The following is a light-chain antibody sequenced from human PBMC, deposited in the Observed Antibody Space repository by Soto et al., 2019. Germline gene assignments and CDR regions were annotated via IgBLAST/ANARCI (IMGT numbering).Light chain of an antibody. J-gene: IGKJ1*01. CDR1: QSVSASY. CDR3: QQYDRSPRT. V-gene: IGKV3-20*01. CDR2: GAS. Sequence: EVVLTQSPGTLSLSPGERATLSCRASQSVSASYLAWYQQKPGQAPRLLIYGASSRASGIPDRFSGSGSGTVFTLTIRRLEPEDFAVYYCQQYDRSPRTFGQGTKVEFK.